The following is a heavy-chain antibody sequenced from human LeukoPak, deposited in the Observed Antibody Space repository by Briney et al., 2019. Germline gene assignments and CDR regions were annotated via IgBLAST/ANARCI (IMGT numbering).Heavy chain of an antibody. Sequence: GGTLRLSCAASGFTFRNHGMTWVRQAPGKRLEWVSVLTGSGGTTYYADSVEGRFTISRDNSMDTLYLQMNSLRAEDTAVYYCAKLPYRSSGISYWGQGTLVTVSS. CDR1: GFTFRNHG. CDR3: AKLPYRSSGISY. D-gene: IGHD3-22*01. V-gene: IGHV3-23*01. J-gene: IGHJ4*02. CDR2: LTGSGGTT.